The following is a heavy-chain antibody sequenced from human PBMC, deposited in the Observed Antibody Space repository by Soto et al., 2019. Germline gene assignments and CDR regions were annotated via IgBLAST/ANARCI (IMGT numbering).Heavy chain of an antibody. Sequence: PGGSLRLSCTASGFTFGDYYMTWFRQAPGKGLETVGVIRNEAYGGTTEYAASVKGRFIISRDDSKSVAYLQMNSLKIEDTAVYYCTRAPIPVFADLPGFDYWGQGVLVTVSS. V-gene: IGHV3-49*03. CDR2: IRNEAYGGTT. CDR3: TRAPIPVFADLPGFDY. D-gene: IGHD3-3*01. CDR1: GFTFGDYY. J-gene: IGHJ4*02.